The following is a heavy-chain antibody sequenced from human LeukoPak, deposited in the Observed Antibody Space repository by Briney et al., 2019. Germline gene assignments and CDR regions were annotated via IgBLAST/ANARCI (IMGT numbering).Heavy chain of an antibody. CDR1: GGTLISYV. J-gene: IGHJ6*03. D-gene: IGHD6-13*01. CDR3: ARGGVGYSSSWYYYYYMDV. Sequence: GAAVKVSCKGTGGTLISYVMSGVGQAPGQGGEGVGGIITIFGRANYVQKFQGRDTNNTDEKTRTAYIELRRLRYEDTAVYYCARGGVGYSSSWYYYYYMDVWGKGTTVTVSS. CDR2: IITIFGRA. V-gene: IGHV1-69*05.